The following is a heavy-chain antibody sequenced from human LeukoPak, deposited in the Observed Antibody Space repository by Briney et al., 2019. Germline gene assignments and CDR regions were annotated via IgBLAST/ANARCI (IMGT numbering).Heavy chain of an antibody. Sequence: SETLSLTCAVYGGSFSGYYWSWIRQPPGKGLEWIGEINHSGSTNYNPSFKSRVTISVDTSKNQFSLKLSSVTAADTAVYYCARALYSSGWLLYGMDVWGKGTTVTVSS. CDR2: INHSGST. J-gene: IGHJ6*04. D-gene: IGHD6-19*01. CDR3: ARALYSSGWLLYGMDV. CDR1: GGSFSGYY. V-gene: IGHV4-34*01.